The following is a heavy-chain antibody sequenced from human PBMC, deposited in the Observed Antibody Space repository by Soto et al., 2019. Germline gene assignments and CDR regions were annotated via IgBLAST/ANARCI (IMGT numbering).Heavy chain of an antibody. J-gene: IGHJ5*02. D-gene: IGHD6-6*01. CDR2: INHSGST. CDR3: ARGRTLYAARPRFGFDP. Sequence: QVQLQQWGAGLLKPSETLSLTCAVYGGSFSGYYWSWILQPPGKGLEWIGEINHSGSTNYNPSLKSRVTISVDTSKNQFSLKLSSVTAADTAVYYCARGRTLYAARPRFGFDPWGQGTLVTVSS. V-gene: IGHV4-34*01. CDR1: GGSFSGYY.